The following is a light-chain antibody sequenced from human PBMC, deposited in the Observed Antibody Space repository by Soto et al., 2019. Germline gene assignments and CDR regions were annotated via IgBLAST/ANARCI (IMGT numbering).Light chain of an antibody. CDR3: CSYAGSYTLEV. CDR2: DVT. CDR1: SRDVGSYDY. J-gene: IGLJ2*01. Sequence: QSVLTQPRSVSGSPGQSVTISCTGTSRDVGSYDYVSWYQYHPGTGPKLLIYDVTERPSGVPHRFSGSKSGNTASLTISGLQADDEGDYYCCSYAGSYTLEVFGGGTKLTVL. V-gene: IGLV2-11*01.